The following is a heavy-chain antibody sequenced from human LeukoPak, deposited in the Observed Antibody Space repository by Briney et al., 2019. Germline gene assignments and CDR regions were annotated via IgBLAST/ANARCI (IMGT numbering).Heavy chain of an antibody. CDR2: IYYSGST. CDR1: GGSISSSSYY. D-gene: IGHD6-13*01. Sequence: SETLSLTCTVSGGSISSSSYYWGWIRQPPGKGLEWIGSIYYSGSTYYNPSLKSRVTISVDTSKNQFSLKLSSVTAADTAVYYCARQAYSSSCHGYWGQGTLVTVSS. J-gene: IGHJ4*02. V-gene: IGHV4-39*01. CDR3: ARQAYSSSCHGY.